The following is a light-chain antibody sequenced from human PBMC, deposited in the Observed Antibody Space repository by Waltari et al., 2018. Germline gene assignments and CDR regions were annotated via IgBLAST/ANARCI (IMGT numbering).Light chain of an antibody. CDR3: SSYTSSSRYV. Sequence: QSALTQPASVSGSPGQSITISCTGTSSDVGFYNYVSWYQQHPGKAPKLLIYDVSERPPGVSSLFSGSKSDNPASLTISGLQADDEADYYGSSYTSSSRYVFGTGTKVTVL. J-gene: IGLJ1*01. CDR2: DVS. V-gene: IGLV2-14*01. CDR1: SSDVGFYNY.